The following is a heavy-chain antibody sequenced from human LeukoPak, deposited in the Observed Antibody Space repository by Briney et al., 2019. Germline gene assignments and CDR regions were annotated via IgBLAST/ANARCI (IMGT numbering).Heavy chain of an antibody. CDR1: GGSISSGGYY. CDR2: IYYSGST. Sequence: PSQTLSLTCTVSGGSISSGGYYWGWIRQPPGKGLEWIGSIYYSGSTYYNPSLKSRVTISVDTSKNQFSLKLSSVTAADTAVYYCAAQGSGYDSTFDYWGQGTLVTVSS. D-gene: IGHD5-12*01. CDR3: AAQGSGYDSTFDY. J-gene: IGHJ4*02. V-gene: IGHV4-39*01.